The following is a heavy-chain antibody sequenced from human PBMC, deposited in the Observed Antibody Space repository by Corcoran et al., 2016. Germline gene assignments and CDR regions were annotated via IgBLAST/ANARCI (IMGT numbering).Heavy chain of an antibody. D-gene: IGHD4-4*01. CDR3: ARASTVTTSDYYYYGMDV. J-gene: IGHJ6*02. Sequence: QVQLVESGGGVVQPGRSLRLSCAASGFTFSSYGMHWVRQAPGKGLEWVAVIWYDGSNKYYADSVKGRFTISRDNSKNTLYLQMNSLRAEDTAVYYCARASTVTTSDYYYYGMDVWGQGTTVTVSS. CDR2: IWYDGSNK. V-gene: IGHV3-33*01. CDR1: GFTFSSYG.